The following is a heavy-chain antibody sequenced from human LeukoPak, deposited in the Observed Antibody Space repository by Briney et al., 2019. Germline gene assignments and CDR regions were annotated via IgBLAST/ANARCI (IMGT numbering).Heavy chain of an antibody. J-gene: IGHJ4*02. D-gene: IGHD5-18*01. CDR3: AKGTNTAMATFDY. Sequence: PGGSLRLSCAASGFTFNTYTMSWVRQAPGKGLGWVSSINSRSSSIYYADSVKGRFTVSRDNTKNSLYLQMNSLRAEDTAVYYCAKGTNTAMATFDYWGQGTLVTVSS. CDR1: GFTFNTYT. V-gene: IGHV3-21*04. CDR2: INSRSSSI.